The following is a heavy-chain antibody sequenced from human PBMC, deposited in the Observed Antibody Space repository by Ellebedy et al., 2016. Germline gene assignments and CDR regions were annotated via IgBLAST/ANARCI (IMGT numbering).Heavy chain of an antibody. V-gene: IGHV1-8*01. D-gene: IGHD3-10*01. CDR3: ARDGRTDYYGPGAFDI. Sequence: ASVKVSCKASGYTFTSYDINWVRQATGQGLEWMGWMNPNSGNTGYAQKFQGRVTITADKSTSTAYMELSSLRSEDTAVYYCARDGRTDYYGPGAFDIWGQGTMVTVSS. J-gene: IGHJ3*02. CDR2: MNPNSGNT. CDR1: GYTFTSYD.